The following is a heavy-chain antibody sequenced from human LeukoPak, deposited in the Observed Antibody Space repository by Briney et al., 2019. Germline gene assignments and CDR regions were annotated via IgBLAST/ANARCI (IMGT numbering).Heavy chain of an antibody. Sequence: PGGSLRLSCAASGFTVSRNYMTWIRQAPGKGLEWVSVIYGGGTTLYANSVKGRFTNSRDSSKNTLSLQMNSLRVEDTAVYYCATGGNSFFDHWGQGTLVTVSS. CDR3: ATGGNSFFDH. J-gene: IGHJ4*02. V-gene: IGHV3-66*02. CDR1: GFTVSRNY. D-gene: IGHD1-1*01. CDR2: IYGGGTT.